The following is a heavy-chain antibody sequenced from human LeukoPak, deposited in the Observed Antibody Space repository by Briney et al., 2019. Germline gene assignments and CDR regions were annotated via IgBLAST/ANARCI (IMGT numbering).Heavy chain of an antibody. D-gene: IGHD6-13*01. V-gene: IGHV3-30*18. Sequence: GGSLRLSCAASGFTFSSYGMHWVRQAPGKGLEWVAVISYDGSNKYYADSVKGRFTISRDNAKNSLYLQMNSLRAEDTALYYCAKGLGIVAAGLDYWGQGTLVIVSS. CDR1: GFTFSSYG. J-gene: IGHJ4*02. CDR2: ISYDGSNK. CDR3: AKGLGIVAAGLDY.